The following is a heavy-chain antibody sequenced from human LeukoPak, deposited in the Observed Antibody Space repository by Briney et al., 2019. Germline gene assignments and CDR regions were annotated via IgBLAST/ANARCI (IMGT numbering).Heavy chain of an antibody. Sequence: PGGSLRLSCAASGFTVSSNHMTWVRQAPGKGLEWVSIIYSGGSTFYADSVKGRFTISRDNAKNSLYLQVNSLRDEDTAVYYCARKPNFYRTYNYGMDVWGQGTTVTVSS. CDR1: GFTVSSNH. V-gene: IGHV3-53*01. J-gene: IGHJ6*02. CDR3: ARKPNFYRTYNYGMDV. D-gene: IGHD1-14*01. CDR2: IYSGGST.